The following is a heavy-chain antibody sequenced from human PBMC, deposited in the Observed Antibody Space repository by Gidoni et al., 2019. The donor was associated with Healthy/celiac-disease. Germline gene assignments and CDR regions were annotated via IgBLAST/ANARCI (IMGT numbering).Heavy chain of an antibody. V-gene: IGHV3-48*03. CDR2: ISSSGSTI. Sequence: EVQLVESGGGLVQPGGSLRLSCAASGFTFSSYEMNWVRQAPGKGLEWVSYISSSGSTIYYADSVKGRFTISRDNAKNSLYLQMNSLRAEDTAVYYCARGQLLINFDYWGQGTLVTVSS. CDR3: ARGQLLINFDY. J-gene: IGHJ4*02. D-gene: IGHD2-2*01. CDR1: GFTFSSYE.